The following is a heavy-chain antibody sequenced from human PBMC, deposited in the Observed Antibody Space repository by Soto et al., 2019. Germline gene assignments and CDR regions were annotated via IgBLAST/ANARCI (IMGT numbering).Heavy chain of an antibody. V-gene: IGHV1-69*13. J-gene: IGHJ5*02. CDR2: IIPIFGTA. CDR3: ARARRELLWFGESHGAFDP. D-gene: IGHD3-10*01. Sequence: SVKVSCKASGGTFSSYAISWVRQAPGQGLEWMGGIIPIFGTANYAQKFQGRVTITADESTSTAYMELSSVRSEDTAVYYCARARRELLWFGESHGAFDPWGQGTRVTVSS. CDR1: GGTFSSYA.